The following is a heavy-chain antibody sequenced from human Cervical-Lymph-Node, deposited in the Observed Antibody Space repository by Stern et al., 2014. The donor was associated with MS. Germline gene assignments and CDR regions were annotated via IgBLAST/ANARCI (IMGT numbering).Heavy chain of an antibody. CDR3: ARSNYGMDV. V-gene: IGHV3-74*02. D-gene: IGHD2-8*01. Sequence: QLVQSGGGVVQPGGSLRLYCVASGFTFSSQWMHWVRQAPGKGLVWVSRINSDGSSTTYADSVKGRFTISRDNAKKTLYLQMDSLRAEDTAVYYCARSNYGMDVWGQGTTVTVSS. CDR2: INSDGSST. J-gene: IGHJ6*02. CDR1: GFTFSSQW.